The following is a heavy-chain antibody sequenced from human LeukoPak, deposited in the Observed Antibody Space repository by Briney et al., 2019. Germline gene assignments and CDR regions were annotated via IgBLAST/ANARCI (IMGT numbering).Heavy chain of an antibody. V-gene: IGHV4-39*01. Sequence: SETLSLTCTVSSGSINSSSYYWGWIRQPPGKGLEWIGSIYYSGSTYYNPSLKSRVTISVDTSKNQFSLKLSSVTAADTAVYYCARHLSYSSSWYDWFDPWGQGTLVTVSS. CDR2: IYYSGST. J-gene: IGHJ5*02. D-gene: IGHD6-13*01. CDR1: SGSINSSSYY. CDR3: ARHLSYSSSWYDWFDP.